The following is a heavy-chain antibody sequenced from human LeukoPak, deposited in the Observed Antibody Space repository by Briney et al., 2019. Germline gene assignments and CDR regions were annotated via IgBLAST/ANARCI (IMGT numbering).Heavy chain of an antibody. Sequence: ASVKASCKASGGTFSSYAISWVRQAPGQGLEWMGGIIPIFGTANYAQKFQGRVTITADESTSTAYMELSSLRSEDTAVYYCARDAGYSSGPRYFDYWGQGTLVTVSS. D-gene: IGHD6-19*01. V-gene: IGHV1-69*01. CDR3: ARDAGYSSGPRYFDY. CDR2: IIPIFGTA. J-gene: IGHJ4*02. CDR1: GGTFSSYA.